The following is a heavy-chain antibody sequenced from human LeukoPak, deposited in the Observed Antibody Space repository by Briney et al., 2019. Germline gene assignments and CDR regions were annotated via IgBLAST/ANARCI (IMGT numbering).Heavy chain of an antibody. CDR3: ARQYYGYSGGGLDY. J-gene: IGHJ4*02. Sequence: SETLSLTCGLYVGSFSNYDWNWIRQPPGKGLEWIGEINHSGSTSYNPSLKSRVTISVDTSKNQFSLKLNSVTAADTALYYCARQYYGYSGGGLDYWGQGTLVTVSS. CDR1: VGSFSNYD. V-gene: IGHV4-34*01. D-gene: IGHD3-16*01. CDR2: INHSGST.